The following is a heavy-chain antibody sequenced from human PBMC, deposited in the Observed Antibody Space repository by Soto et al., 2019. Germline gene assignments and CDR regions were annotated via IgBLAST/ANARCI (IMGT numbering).Heavy chain of an antibody. D-gene: IGHD1-1*01. J-gene: IGHJ6*02. Sequence: GGSLRLSCAASGFTFSSYWMSWVRQAPGKGLEWVANIKQDGSEKYYVDSVKGRFTISRDNAKNSLYLQMNSLRAEDTAVYYCARTAGTGYYYGMDVWGQGTTVTVSS. CDR2: IKQDGSEK. CDR3: ARTAGTGYYYGMDV. V-gene: IGHV3-7*05. CDR1: GFTFSSYW.